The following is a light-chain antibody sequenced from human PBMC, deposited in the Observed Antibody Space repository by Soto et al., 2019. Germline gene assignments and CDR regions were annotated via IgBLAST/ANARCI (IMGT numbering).Light chain of an antibody. J-gene: IGLJ1*01. CDR3: SSYTSNTTNFL. V-gene: IGLV2-14*01. Sequence: QSVLTQPASVSGSPGQSITISCTGTSSDVGNYIYVSWFQHHPGKAPKLMIYEVSNRPSGVSNRFSASKSGNTASLTISGLQAEDEADYYCSSYTSNTTNFLLGNGTK. CDR1: SSDVGNYIY. CDR2: EVS.